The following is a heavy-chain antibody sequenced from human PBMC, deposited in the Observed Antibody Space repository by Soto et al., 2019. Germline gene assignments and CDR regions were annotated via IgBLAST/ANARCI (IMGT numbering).Heavy chain of an antibody. CDR3: AKGGDSSSWNNWFDP. Sequence: EVQLLESGGGLVQPGGSLRLSCAASGFTFSNYAMTWVRQAPGKGLEWVSGISGSGSSIYYADSVKGRFTISRDNSKNTLDLQMNSLSAEDTAVYYCAKGGDSSSWNNWFDPWGQGTLVTVSS. CDR2: ISGSGSSI. D-gene: IGHD6-13*01. J-gene: IGHJ5*02. V-gene: IGHV3-23*01. CDR1: GFTFSNYA.